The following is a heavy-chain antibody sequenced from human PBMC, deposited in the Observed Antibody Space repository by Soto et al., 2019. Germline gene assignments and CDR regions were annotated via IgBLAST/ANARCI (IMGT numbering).Heavy chain of an antibody. CDR3: APDLFPDSADAWVPFRQADY. Sequence: QVELVQSGAEVKKPGASVKVSCKVSGYTLTELSMHWVRQAPGKGLQWMGVVDAEDGAASYAQNFPVRVVMTVDASTDAASMDVTSLSSDDTEVYYCAPDLFPDSADAWVPFRQADYWGQRTQVAVPS. V-gene: IGHV1-24*01. CDR1: GYTLTELS. J-gene: IGHJ4*02. D-gene: IGHD3-16*01. CDR2: VDAEDGAA.